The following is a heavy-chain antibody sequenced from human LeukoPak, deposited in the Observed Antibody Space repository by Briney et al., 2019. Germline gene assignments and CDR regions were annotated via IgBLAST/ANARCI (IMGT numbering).Heavy chain of an antibody. D-gene: IGHD6-19*01. CDR1: GGSFSGYY. Sequence: SETLSLTCAVYGGSFSGYYWSWIRQPPGKGLEWIGEINHSGSTNYNPSLKSRVTISVDTSKNQFSLKLSSVTAADTAVYYCARSGISGGCAKKGWYFDLWGRGTLVTVSS. CDR2: INHSGST. J-gene: IGHJ2*01. V-gene: IGHV4-34*01. CDR3: ARSGISGGCAKKGWYFDL.